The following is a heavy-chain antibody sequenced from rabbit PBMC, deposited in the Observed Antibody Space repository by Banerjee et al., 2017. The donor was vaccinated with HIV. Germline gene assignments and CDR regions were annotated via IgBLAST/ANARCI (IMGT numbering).Heavy chain of an antibody. CDR3: ARDYAGAIGYLYGMDL. V-gene: IGHV1S40*01. D-gene: IGHD4-2*01. CDR1: GFSFSSSYL. J-gene: IGHJ6*01. CDR2: IYGGSSGST. Sequence: QSLEESGGDLVKPGASLTLTCTASGFSFSSSYLIRWVRQAPGKGLEWIASIYGGSSGSTYYASWAKGRFTISKTSSTTVTLQMTSLTAADTATYFCARDYAGAIGYLYGMDLWGP.